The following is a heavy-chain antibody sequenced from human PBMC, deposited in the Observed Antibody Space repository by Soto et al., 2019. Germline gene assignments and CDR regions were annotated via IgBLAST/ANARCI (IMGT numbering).Heavy chain of an antibody. V-gene: IGHV3-30*18. CDR1: GFNFDNYG. D-gene: IGHD1-7*01. CDR3: AKDRVGGTFYTPLGF. Sequence: SCQASGFNFDNYGMHWVRQAPGKGLEWVAVITYDGSFQYYADSVKGRFTISRDNSKNTLFLHQNTLKPEDTAVYHCAKDRVGGTFYTPLGFWGQGTLVTVSS. CDR2: ITYDGSFQ. J-gene: IGHJ4*02.